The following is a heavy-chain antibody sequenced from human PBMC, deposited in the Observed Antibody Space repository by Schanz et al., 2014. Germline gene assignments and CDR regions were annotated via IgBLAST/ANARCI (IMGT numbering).Heavy chain of an antibody. CDR3: ARGRTFDY. V-gene: IGHV1-69*02. CDR2: IIPILGIA. J-gene: IGHJ4*02. Sequence: QVQLVQSEAEVKKPGSSVKVSCKASGGTFSSYTISWVRQAPGQGLEWMGRIIPILGIANYAQNFQGRVTITADRSTSTAYMELSSLTSEDTAVYYCARGRTFDYWGQGTLVTVSS. CDR1: GGTFSSYT.